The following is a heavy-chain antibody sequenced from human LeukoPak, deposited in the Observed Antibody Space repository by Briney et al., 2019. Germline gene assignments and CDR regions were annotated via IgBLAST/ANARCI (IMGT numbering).Heavy chain of an antibody. CDR1: ACTFTSYD. CDR2: MNPNSGNT. J-gene: IGHJ4*02. CDR3: ARGRLGYSYGYEEY. D-gene: IGHD5-18*01. V-gene: IGHV1-8*01. Sequence: ASVKVSCKASACTFTSYDINWVRQATGQGLEWMGWMNPNSGNTGYAQKFQGRVIMTRSTSISAAYMELRSVRSEDPGVYYCARGRLGYSYGYEEYWGQETLVTVPS.